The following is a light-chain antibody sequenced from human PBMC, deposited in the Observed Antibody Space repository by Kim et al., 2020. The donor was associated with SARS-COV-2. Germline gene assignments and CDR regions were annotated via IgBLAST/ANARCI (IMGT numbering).Light chain of an antibody. CDR1: QGISSY. CDR2: AAS. Sequence: AIRMTQSPSSFSASTGDRVTITCRASQGISSYLAWYQQKPGKVPKLLIYAASTLQSGVPSRFSGSGSGTDFTLTISCLQSEDFATYYCQQYYSYLPYSFGQGTKLEI. J-gene: IGKJ2*03. CDR3: QQYYSYLPYS. V-gene: IGKV1-8*01.